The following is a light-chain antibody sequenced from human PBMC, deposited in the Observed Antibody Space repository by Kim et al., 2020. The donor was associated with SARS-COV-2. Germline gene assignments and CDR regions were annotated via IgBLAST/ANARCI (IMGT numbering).Light chain of an antibody. Sequence: VGRGKTARITCGGNNSGTKNVHWFQQKPGQAPVLVICGDSNRPSGIPERFSGSNSGNTATLTISRAQPGDEADYYCQVWDSSTGVFGGGTQLTVL. CDR3: QVWDSSTGV. J-gene: IGLJ3*02. CDR1: NSGTKN. V-gene: IGLV3-9*01. CDR2: GDS.